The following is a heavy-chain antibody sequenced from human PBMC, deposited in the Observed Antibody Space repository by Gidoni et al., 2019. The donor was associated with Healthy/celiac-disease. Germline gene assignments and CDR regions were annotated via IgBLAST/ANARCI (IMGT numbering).Heavy chain of an antibody. CDR1: GGSFSGYY. V-gene: IGHV4-34*01. CDR2: INHSGST. J-gene: IGHJ4*02. Sequence: QVQLQQWGAGLLKPSETLSRTCAVYGGSFSGYYWSWIRQPPGKGLEWIGEINHSGSTNYNPSLKSRVTISVDTSKNQFSLKLSSVTAADTAVYYCARGLRWGQGTLVTVSS. CDR3: ARGLR.